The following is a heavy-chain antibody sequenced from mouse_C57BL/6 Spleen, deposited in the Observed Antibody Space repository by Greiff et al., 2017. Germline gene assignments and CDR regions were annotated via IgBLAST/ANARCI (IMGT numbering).Heavy chain of an antibody. J-gene: IGHJ4*01. CDR1: GYTFSSSW. Sequence: QVQLQQPGAELVRPGASVKLSCKASGYTFSSSWMHWVKQRPGQGLEWIGVIDPGDSYTNYNQKFKGKATLTVDTSSSTAYMHLSSLTSEDSAVYYGERQGSGYDAMDYWGQGTSVTVSS. D-gene: IGHD3-2*02. CDR3: ERQGSGYDAMDY. V-gene: IGHV1-59*01. CDR2: IDPGDSYT.